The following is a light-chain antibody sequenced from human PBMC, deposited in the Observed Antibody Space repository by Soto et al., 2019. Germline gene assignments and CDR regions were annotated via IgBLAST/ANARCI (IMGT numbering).Light chain of an antibody. V-gene: IGLV2-14*01. CDR1: SNDVANNKF. CDR3: SSYTSSSTLYV. J-gene: IGLJ1*01. Sequence: QSVLTQPASVSESPGQSITISCTGTSNDVANNKFVSWYQQSPGKGPKLLIYEVSNRPSGVSNRFSGSKSGNTASLTISGLQAEDEADYYCSSYTSSSTLYVFGTGTKVTVL. CDR2: EVS.